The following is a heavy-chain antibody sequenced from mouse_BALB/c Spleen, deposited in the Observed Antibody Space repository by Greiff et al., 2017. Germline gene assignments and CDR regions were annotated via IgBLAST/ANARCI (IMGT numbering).Heavy chain of an antibody. CDR3: ARNYYGNYPFAY. Sequence: QVQLQQSGAELVRPGTSVKISCKASGYTFTNYWLGWVKQRPGHGLEWIGDIYPGGGYTNYNEKFKGKATLTAHTSSSTAYMQLSSLTSEDSAVYFCARNYYGNYPFAYWGQGTLVTVSA. V-gene: IGHV1-63*02. J-gene: IGHJ3*01. D-gene: IGHD2-1*01. CDR1: GYTFTNYW. CDR2: IYPGGGYT.